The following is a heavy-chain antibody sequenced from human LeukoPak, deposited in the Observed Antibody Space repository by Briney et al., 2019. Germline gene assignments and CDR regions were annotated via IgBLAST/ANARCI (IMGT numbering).Heavy chain of an antibody. CDR1: GVAISGSLYY. V-gene: IGHV4-39*01. D-gene: IGHD6-6*01. Sequence: SETLSLTCTVSGVAISGSLYYWGWIRPPPGKGLEWIGSIDYSGATYYNPSLESRVTISVDPSKSRFSLKVRSVTAADTAVYFCTTIEARPIYFDYWGQGTLVTVSS. CDR3: TTIEARPIYFDY. CDR2: IDYSGAT. J-gene: IGHJ4*02.